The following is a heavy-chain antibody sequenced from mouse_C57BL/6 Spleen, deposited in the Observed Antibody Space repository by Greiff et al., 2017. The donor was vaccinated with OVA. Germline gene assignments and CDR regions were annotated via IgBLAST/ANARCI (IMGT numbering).Heavy chain of an antibody. CDR1: GYTFTDHT. V-gene: IGHV1-78*01. CDR2: IYPSDGST. J-gene: IGHJ4*01. Sequence: QVQLKESDAELVKPGASVKISCKVSGYTFTDHTIHWMKQRPEQGLEWIGYIYPSDGSTKYNEKFKGKATLTADKSSSTAYMQLNSLTSEDSAVYFCERRTLLWSLGGAMDYWGQGTSVTVSS. D-gene: IGHD2-1*01. CDR3: ERRTLLWSLGGAMDY.